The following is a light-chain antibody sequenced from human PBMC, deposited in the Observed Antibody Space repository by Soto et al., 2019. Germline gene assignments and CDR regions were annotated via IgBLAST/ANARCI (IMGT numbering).Light chain of an antibody. J-gene: IGKJ1*01. CDR3: QQYNNWPRT. V-gene: IGKV3-15*01. CDR2: GAS. CDR1: QSVSSN. Sequence: EIVMTQSPATLSVSPGERATLSCRASQSVSSNLAWYQQKPGQAPRLLIYGASTRATGIPARFSGSGSGTEFTLPISSLESEEFSVYHCQQYNNWPRTFGQGTKVEIK.